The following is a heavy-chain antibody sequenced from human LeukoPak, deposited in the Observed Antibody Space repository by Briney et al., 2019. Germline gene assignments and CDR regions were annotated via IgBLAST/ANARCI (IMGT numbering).Heavy chain of an antibody. J-gene: IGHJ3*02. Sequence: GGSLRLSCAASGFTFSSYAMSWVRQAPGKGLEWVSAISGSGGSTYYADSVKGRFTISRDNSKNTLYLQMNSLRAEDTAVYYCARDEGRSSSSFDIWGQGTMVTVSS. D-gene: IGHD6-13*01. CDR1: GFTFSSYA. V-gene: IGHV3-23*01. CDR2: ISGSGGST. CDR3: ARDEGRSSSSFDI.